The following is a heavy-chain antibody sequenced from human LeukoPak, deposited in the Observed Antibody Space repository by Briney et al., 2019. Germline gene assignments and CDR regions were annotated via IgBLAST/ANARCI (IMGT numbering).Heavy chain of an antibody. CDR2: ISTYNGNT. J-gene: IGHJ4*02. D-gene: IGHD6-13*01. CDR3: AGDLTIAAAGTYGY. CDR1: GYTFTSYG. V-gene: IGHV1-18*01. Sequence: ASVKVSCKTSGYTFTSYGVSWVRQAPGQGPEWMGWISTYNGNTNYAQNFQGRVTMTTDTSTGTAYMEVRSLRSDDTAVYYCAGDLTIAAAGTYGYWGQGTLVAVSS.